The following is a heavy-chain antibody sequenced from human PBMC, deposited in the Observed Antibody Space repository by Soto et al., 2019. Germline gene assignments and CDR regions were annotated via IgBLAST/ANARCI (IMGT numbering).Heavy chain of an antibody. CDR1: GGSISSAGYY. CDR2: IYYSGST. D-gene: IGHD3-22*01. Sequence: SETLSLTCTVSGGSISSAGYYWSWIRQHPGKGLEWIGYIYYSGSTYYNPSLKSRVTISVDTSKNQFSLKLSSVTAADTAVYYCATSYYYDSSGYRLYFDYWGQGTLVTVSS. CDR3: ATSYYYDSSGYRLYFDY. J-gene: IGHJ4*02. V-gene: IGHV4-31*03.